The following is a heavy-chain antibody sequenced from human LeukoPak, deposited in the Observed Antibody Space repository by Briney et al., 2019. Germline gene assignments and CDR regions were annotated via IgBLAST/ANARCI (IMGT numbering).Heavy chain of an antibody. V-gene: IGHV3-11*01. D-gene: IGHD6-13*01. CDR2: ISSSGSTI. CDR3: AHFRYSSSPPRFDP. Sequence: GGSLRLSCAASGFTFSDYYMSWIRQAPGKGLEWVSYISSSGSTIYYADSVKGRFTISRDNAKNSLYLQMISLRAEDTAVYYCAHFRYSSSPPRFDPWGQGSLVTVSS. J-gene: IGHJ5*02. CDR1: GFTFSDYY.